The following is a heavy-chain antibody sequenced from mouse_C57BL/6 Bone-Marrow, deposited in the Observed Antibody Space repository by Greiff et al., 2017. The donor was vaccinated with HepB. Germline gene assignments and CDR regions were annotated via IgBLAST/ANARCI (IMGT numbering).Heavy chain of an antibody. Sequence: EVQLQESGPGLVKPSQSLSLTCSVTGYSITSGYYWNWIRQFPGNKLEWMGYISYDGSNNYNPSLKNRISINRDTSKNQFFLKLNSVTTEDTATYYCANSSGPSWFAYWGQGTLVTVSA. CDR2: ISYDGSN. CDR3: ANSSGPSWFAY. J-gene: IGHJ3*01. V-gene: IGHV3-6*01. D-gene: IGHD3-2*02. CDR1: GYSITSGYY.